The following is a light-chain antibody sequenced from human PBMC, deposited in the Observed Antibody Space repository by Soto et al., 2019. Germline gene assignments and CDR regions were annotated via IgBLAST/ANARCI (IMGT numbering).Light chain of an antibody. Sequence: QSALTQPPSASGSPGQSVTISCTGTGSDIGGYNFVSWYQQHPGKVPKLIIYEVNKRPSGVTHRFSGSKSGNTASLTVSGLQADDEADYYCSSYAGTNNRYVFGTGTKVPVL. CDR1: GSDIGGYNF. J-gene: IGLJ1*01. V-gene: IGLV2-8*01. CDR2: EVN. CDR3: SSYAGTNNRYV.